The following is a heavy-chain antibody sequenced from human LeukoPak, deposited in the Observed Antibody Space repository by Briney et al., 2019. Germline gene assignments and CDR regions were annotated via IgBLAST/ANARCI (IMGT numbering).Heavy chain of an antibody. CDR2: IYYSGST. J-gene: IGHJ3*02. V-gene: IGHV4-59*01. D-gene: IGHD5-24*01. Sequence: PSETLSLTCTVSGGSISSYCWSWIRQPPGKGLEWIGYIYYSGSTNYNPSLKSRVTISVDTSKNQFSLKLSSVTAADTAVYYCARDQGGYNSGDAFDIWGQGTMVTVSS. CDR1: GGSISSYC. CDR3: ARDQGGYNSGDAFDI.